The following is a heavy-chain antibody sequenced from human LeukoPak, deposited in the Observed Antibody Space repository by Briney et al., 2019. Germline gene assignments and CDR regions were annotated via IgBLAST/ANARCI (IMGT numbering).Heavy chain of an antibody. CDR1: GYTFTTYD. J-gene: IGHJ4*02. CDR2: ISAYNGYT. D-gene: IGHD1/OR15-1a*01. V-gene: IGHV1-18*01. Sequence: ASVKVSCKTSGYTFTTYDINWVRQAPGQGLEWMGRISAYNGYTNYVQKLQGRVTMTTDTSTNTAYMELRSLRSDDTAVYYCARVGTGTRSIDSWGPGTLVTVSS. CDR3: ARVGTGTRSIDS.